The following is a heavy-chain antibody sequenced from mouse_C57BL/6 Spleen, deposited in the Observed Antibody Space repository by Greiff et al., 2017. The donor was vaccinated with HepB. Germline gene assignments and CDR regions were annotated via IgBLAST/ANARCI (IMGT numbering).Heavy chain of an antibody. CDR3: ARGATVAPEDY. D-gene: IGHD1-1*01. Sequence: EVQLQQSGPELVKPGASVKISCKASGYSFTGYYMNWVKQSPEKSLEWIGEINPSTGGTTYNQKFKAKATLTVDKSSSTAYMQLKSLTSEDSAVYYCARGATVAPEDYWGQGTSVTVSS. V-gene: IGHV1-42*01. J-gene: IGHJ4*01. CDR1: GYSFTGYY. CDR2: INPSTGGT.